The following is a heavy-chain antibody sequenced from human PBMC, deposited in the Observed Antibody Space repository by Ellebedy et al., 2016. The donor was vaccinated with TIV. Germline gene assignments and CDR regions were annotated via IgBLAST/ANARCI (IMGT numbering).Heavy chain of an antibody. J-gene: IGHJ3*02. CDR1: GGTFSSYA. Sequence: ASVKVSCKASGGTFSSYAISWVRQAPGQGLEWMGGIIPIFGTANYAQKFQGRVTITADESTSTAYMELSSLRSEDTAVYYCARVVAVAGPNDAFDIWGQGTMVTVSS. CDR3: ARVVAVAGPNDAFDI. D-gene: IGHD6-19*01. V-gene: IGHV1-69*13. CDR2: IIPIFGTA.